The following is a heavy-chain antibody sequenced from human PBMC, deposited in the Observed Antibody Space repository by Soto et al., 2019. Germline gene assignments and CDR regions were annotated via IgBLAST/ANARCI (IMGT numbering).Heavy chain of an antibody. CDR1: GGSISSGGYY. CDR3: ARAAAAYNWFDP. Sequence: SETLSLTCTVSGGSISSGGYYWSWIRQHPGKGLEWIGYIYYSGSTYYNPSLKSRVTISVDTSKNQFSLKLSSVAAADTAVYYCARAAAAYNWFDPWGQGTLVTVSS. V-gene: IGHV4-31*03. D-gene: IGHD6-13*01. CDR2: IYYSGST. J-gene: IGHJ5*02.